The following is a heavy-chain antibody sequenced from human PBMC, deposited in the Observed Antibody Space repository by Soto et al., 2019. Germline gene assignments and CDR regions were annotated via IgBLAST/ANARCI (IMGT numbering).Heavy chain of an antibody. D-gene: IGHD2-2*01. CDR2: IIPILGIA. CDR1: GGTFSSYT. V-gene: IGHV1-69*08. Sequence: QVQLVQSGAEVKKPGSSVKVSCKASGGTFSSYTISWVRQAPGQGLEWMGRIIPILGIANYAQKFQGRVTITADKSTSTAYMELSCLRSEDTAVYYCARDHCSSTSCYFDYWGQGTLVTVSS. CDR3: ARDHCSSTSCYFDY. J-gene: IGHJ4*02.